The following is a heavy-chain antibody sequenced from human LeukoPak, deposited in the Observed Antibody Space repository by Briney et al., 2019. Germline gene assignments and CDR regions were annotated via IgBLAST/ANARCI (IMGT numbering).Heavy chain of an antibody. D-gene: IGHD3-22*01. CDR3: AKAEGTYYYDRGAFDI. CDR1: GFTFDDYA. J-gene: IGHJ3*02. CDR2: ISWNSGSI. Sequence: PGRSLRLSCAASGFTFDDYAMHWVRQAPGKGLEWVSGISWNSGSIGYADSVKGRFTISRDNAKNSLYLQMNSLRAEDMALYYCAKAEGTYYYDRGAFDIWGQGTMVTVSS. V-gene: IGHV3-9*03.